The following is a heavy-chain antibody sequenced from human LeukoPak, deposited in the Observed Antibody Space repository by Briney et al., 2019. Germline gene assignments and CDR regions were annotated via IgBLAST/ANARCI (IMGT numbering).Heavy chain of an antibody. J-gene: IGHJ3*02. CDR3: ARSQDYDILTGHPADAFDI. CDR1: GYSFKNYG. Sequence: ASVKVSCKASGYSFKNYGISWVRQAPGQGLEWMGWISAYDGETRCKQNLQGRVTMTTDTSTSTAYMDLTSLTTDDTAVYYCARSQDYDILTGHPADAFDIWGQGTMVTVSS. CDR2: ISAYDGET. V-gene: IGHV1-18*01. D-gene: IGHD3-9*01.